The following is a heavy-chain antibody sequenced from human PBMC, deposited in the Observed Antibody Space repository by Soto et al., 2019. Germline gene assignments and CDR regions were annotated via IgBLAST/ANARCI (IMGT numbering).Heavy chain of an antibody. CDR3: ARDSHTAEWLVKPDNWFDP. D-gene: IGHD6-19*01. V-gene: IGHV4-59*01. J-gene: IGHJ5*02. Sequence: SETLSLTCTVSGGSISSYYWSWIRQPPGKGLEWIGYIYYSGSTNYNPSLKSRVTISVDTSKNQFSLKLGSVTAADTAVYYCARDSHTAEWLVKPDNWFDPWGQGTLVTVSS. CDR1: GGSISSYY. CDR2: IYYSGST.